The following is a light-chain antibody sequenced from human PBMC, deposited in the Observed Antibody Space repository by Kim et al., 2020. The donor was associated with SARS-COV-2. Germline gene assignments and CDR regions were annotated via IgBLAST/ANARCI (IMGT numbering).Light chain of an antibody. CDR1: SSDVGGYKY. CDR3: SSYTMTDTVL. J-gene: IGLJ2*01. V-gene: IGLV2-14*03. Sequence: QSALTQPPSVSGSPGQSITISCTGTSSDVGGYKYVSWYRQQPGTAPKLMIYDVDNRPSGVSDRFSGSKSGNTASLTISGLQAEDEGDYYCSSYTMTDTVLFGGGTQLTVL. CDR2: DVD.